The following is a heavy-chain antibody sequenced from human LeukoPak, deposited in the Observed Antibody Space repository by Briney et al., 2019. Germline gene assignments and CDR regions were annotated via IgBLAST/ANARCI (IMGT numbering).Heavy chain of an antibody. D-gene: IGHD3-22*01. V-gene: IGHV3-23*01. CDR1: GFTFSSYA. CDR2: ISGSGGST. J-gene: IGHJ4*02. Sequence: GGSLRLSCAASGFTFSSYAMSWVRQAPGKGLEWVSAISGSGGSTYYADSVKGRFTISRDNSKNTLYLQMNSPRAEDTAVYYCAKQHYYDSSGLTGYWGQGTLVTVSS. CDR3: AKQHYYDSSGLTGY.